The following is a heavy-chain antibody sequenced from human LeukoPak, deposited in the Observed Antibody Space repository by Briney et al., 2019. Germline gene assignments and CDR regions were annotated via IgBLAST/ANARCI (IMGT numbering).Heavy chain of an antibody. CDR2: INPNSGGT. D-gene: IGHD3-10*01. J-gene: IGHJ5*02. CDR3: ARELHLGITMVRGVIVPRFDP. CDR1: GYTFTGYY. V-gene: IGHV1-2*06. Sequence: ASVKVSCKASGYTFTGYYMHWVRQAPGQGLEWMGRINPNSGGTNYAQKFQGRVTMTRDTSISTAYMELSRLRSDDTAVYYCARELHLGITMVRGVIVPRFDPWGQGILVTVSS.